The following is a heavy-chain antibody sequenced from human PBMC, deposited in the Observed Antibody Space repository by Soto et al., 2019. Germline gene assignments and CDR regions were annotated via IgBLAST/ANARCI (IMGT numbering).Heavy chain of an antibody. CDR1: GYTFTGYY. CDR3: ARDLTVLPTTSFYYYYGMDV. J-gene: IGHJ6*02. V-gene: IGHV1-2*04. D-gene: IGHD4-17*01. CDR2: INPNSGGT. Sequence: GASVKVSCKASGYTFTGYYMHWVRQAPGQGLEWMGWINPNSGGTNYAQKFQGWVTMTRDTSISTAYMELSRLRSDDTAVYYCARDLTVLPTTSFYYYYGMDVWGQGTTVTVSS.